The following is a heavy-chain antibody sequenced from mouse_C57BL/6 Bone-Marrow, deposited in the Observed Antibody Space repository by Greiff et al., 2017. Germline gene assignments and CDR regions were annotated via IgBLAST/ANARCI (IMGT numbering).Heavy chain of an antibody. D-gene: IGHD2-5*01. Sequence: QVQLQQSGAELVRPGASVKLSCKASGYTFTDYYINWVKQRPGQGLEWIARIYPGSGNTYYNEKFKGKATLTAEKSSSTAYMQLSSLTSEDSAVYFCARTYYSIFAYWGQGTLVTVSA. J-gene: IGHJ3*01. V-gene: IGHV1-76*01. CDR2: IYPGSGNT. CDR1: GYTFTDYY. CDR3: ARTYYSIFAY.